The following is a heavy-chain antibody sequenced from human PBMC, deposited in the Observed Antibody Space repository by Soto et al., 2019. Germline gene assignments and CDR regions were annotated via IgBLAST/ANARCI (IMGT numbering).Heavy chain of an antibody. V-gene: IGHV4-39*01. D-gene: IGHD3-3*01. CDR1: GGSISSSSYY. CDR2: IYYSGST. J-gene: IGHJ6*02. CDR3: ARHVIDEETIFGVVGMGG. Sequence: LSLTCTVSGGSISSSSYYWGWIRQPPGKGLEWIGSIYYSGSTYYNPSLKSRVTISVDTSKNQFSMKLSSVTAADTAVYYCARHVIDEETIFGVVGMGGWGQWTTVTVSS.